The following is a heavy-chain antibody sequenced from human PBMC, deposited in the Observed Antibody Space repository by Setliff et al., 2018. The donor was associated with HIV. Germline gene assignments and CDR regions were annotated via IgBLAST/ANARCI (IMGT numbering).Heavy chain of an antibody. CDR2: IGGSGVST. CDR1: GFTFSTYA. V-gene: IGHV3-23*01. Sequence: GGSLRLSCATSGFTFSTYAMNWVRQAPGKGLEWVSAIGGSGVSTYYAESVKGRFIISRDEAKDSHFLQMNSLTAEDTAVYYCAKERDWDIVVVPAAKGFDYWGQGTLVTVSS. CDR3: AKERDWDIVVVPAAKGFDY. J-gene: IGHJ4*02. D-gene: IGHD2-2*01.